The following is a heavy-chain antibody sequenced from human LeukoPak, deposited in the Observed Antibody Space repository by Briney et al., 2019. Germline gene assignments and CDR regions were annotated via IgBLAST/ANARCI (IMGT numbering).Heavy chain of an antibody. CDR2: ISSSGSTI. J-gene: IGHJ6*03. Sequence: GGSLRLSCAAFGFTFSSYEMNWVRQAPGKGLGWVSYISSSGSTIYYADSVKGRFTISRDNAKNSLYLQMNSLRAEDTAVYYCARGPLIAAAHMDVWGKGTTVTVSS. CDR3: ARGPLIAAAHMDV. CDR1: GFTFSSYE. D-gene: IGHD6-13*01. V-gene: IGHV3-48*03.